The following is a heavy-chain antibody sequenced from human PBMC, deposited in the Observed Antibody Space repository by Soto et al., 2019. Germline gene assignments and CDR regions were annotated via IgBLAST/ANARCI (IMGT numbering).Heavy chain of an antibody. Sequence: QVQLVQSGAEVKKPGASVKVSCKASGYTFTTVDLNWVRQAAGQGLEWIGWMNPKSGKKVYAQKFQARXTXTXXTSISTAYLELSSLTSEDTAMYYCARLGFGELANHWGQGTLVTVSS. V-gene: IGHV1-8*01. CDR1: GYTFTTVD. CDR2: MNPKSGKK. D-gene: IGHD3-10*01. J-gene: IGHJ5*02. CDR3: ARLGFGELANH.